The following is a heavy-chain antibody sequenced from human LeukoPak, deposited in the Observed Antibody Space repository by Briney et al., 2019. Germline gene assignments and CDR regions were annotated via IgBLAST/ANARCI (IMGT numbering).Heavy chain of an antibody. V-gene: IGHV3-30*04. CDR3: ARDQWTGTLDY. J-gene: IGHJ4*02. CDR1: GFTVSSYA. Sequence: GGSLRLSCAASGFTVSSYAFQWVRQAPGKGLEWVAVIAYDGSNRYYADSVKGRFTISKDNSKNTLYLQMNSLRVDDTAVYYCARDQWTGTLDYWGQGTLVTVSS. D-gene: IGHD3/OR15-3a*01. CDR2: IAYDGSNR.